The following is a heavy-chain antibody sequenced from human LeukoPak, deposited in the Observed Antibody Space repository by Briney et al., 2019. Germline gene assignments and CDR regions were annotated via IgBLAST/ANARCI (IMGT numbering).Heavy chain of an antibody. V-gene: IGHV4-34*01. CDR3: ARVESGSSSSLDY. D-gene: IGHD6-6*01. CDR2: INHSGST. Sequence: SETLSLTCAVYGGSFSGYYWSWIRQPPGKGLEWIGEINHSGSTNYNPSLKSRVTISVDTSKNQFSLKLSSVTAADTAVYYCARVESGSSSSLDYWGQGTLVTVSS. J-gene: IGHJ4*02. CDR1: GGSFSGYY.